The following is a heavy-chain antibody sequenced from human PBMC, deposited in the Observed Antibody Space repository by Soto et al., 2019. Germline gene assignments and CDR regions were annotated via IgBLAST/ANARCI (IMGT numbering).Heavy chain of an antibody. J-gene: IGHJ4*02. CDR2: ISAYYGTT. CDR1: SYPFTTYG. Sequence: ASVKESWNSSSYPFTTYGLTWVRQAPGQGPEWMGWISAYYGTTDYSQKFQDRLTLTRDTSTSTVFMELRDLRSDDTAVYYCTREVQLRGLIANGYWGQGTLVTVSS. D-gene: IGHD3-16*02. V-gene: IGHV1-18*04. CDR3: TREVQLRGLIANGY.